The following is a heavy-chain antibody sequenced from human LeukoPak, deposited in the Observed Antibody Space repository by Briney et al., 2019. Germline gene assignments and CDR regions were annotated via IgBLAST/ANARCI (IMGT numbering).Heavy chain of an antibody. D-gene: IGHD6-19*01. CDR2: ISRSSSTI. CDR3: ARESSGWSPNWFDP. V-gene: IGHV3-48*01. Sequence: GGSLRLSCAASGFTLSGFGMNWVRQAPGKGLEWVSYISRSSSTIYYADSVKGRFTISRDNAKNSLYLQMNSLRAEDTAVYYCARESSGWSPNWFDPWGQGTLVTVSS. CDR1: GFTLSGFG. J-gene: IGHJ5*02.